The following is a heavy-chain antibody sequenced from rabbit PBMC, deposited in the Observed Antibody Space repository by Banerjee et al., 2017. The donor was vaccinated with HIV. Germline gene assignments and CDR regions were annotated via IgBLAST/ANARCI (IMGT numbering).Heavy chain of an antibody. V-gene: IGHV1S40*01. Sequence: QSLEESGGGLVQPEGSLALSCKASGIDFSSSYYTCWVRQAPGKGLEWIGCIYAGSSGSTYYASWAKGRFTISKTSSTTVTLQMTSLTAADTATYFCVRETETYAGYAGYTYYFDLWGQGTLVTVS. D-gene: IGHD7-1*01. CDR2: IYAGSSGST. CDR1: GIDFSSSYY. J-gene: IGHJ4*01. CDR3: VRETETYAGYAGYTYYFDL.